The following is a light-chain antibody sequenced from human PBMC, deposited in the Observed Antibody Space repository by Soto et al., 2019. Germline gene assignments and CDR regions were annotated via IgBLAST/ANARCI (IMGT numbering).Light chain of an antibody. Sequence: EIVLTQSPGTLSLSPGDKATLSCRPSHILSSYYLAWYQQKHGQAPRLLMYAASSRATGITDRFSGSGSGTYFTLTISRLEPEDFAVYYWQQGSNWSWTFGQGTKVDIK. CDR3: QQGSNWSWT. V-gene: IGKV3D-20*02. CDR1: HILSSYY. CDR2: AAS. J-gene: IGKJ1*01.